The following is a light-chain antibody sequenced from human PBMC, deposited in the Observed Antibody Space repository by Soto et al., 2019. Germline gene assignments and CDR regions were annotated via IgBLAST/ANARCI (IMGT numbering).Light chain of an antibody. CDR1: SSDIGGYKY. J-gene: IGLJ2*01. V-gene: IGLV2-14*01. Sequence: QSALTQPASVSGSPGQSITISCTGTSSDIGGYKYVSWYQHHPGRAPKFIIYEVNNRPSGVSNRFSGSKSGNTASLTIAGLQTEDEADYYCLSYTRNTTLLLGGGTKLTVL. CDR2: EVN. CDR3: LSYTRNTTLL.